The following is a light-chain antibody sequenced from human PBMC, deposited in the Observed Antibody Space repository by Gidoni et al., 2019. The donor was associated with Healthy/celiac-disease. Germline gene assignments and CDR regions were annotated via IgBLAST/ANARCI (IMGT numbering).Light chain of an antibody. Sequence: DIQLTQSPSFLSASVGDRVTITCRASQGISSYLAWYQQQPGKAPQLLSYAASTLQSGVPSRFSGSGSGTEFTLTISSLQHEDVATYYCQQRNSLWTFGPGTKVDIK. CDR2: AAS. V-gene: IGKV1-9*01. J-gene: IGKJ3*01. CDR1: QGISSY. CDR3: QQRNSLWT.